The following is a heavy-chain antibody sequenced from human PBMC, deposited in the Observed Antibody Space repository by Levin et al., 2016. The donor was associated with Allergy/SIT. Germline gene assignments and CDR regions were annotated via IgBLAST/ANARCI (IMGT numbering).Heavy chain of an antibody. D-gene: IGHD3-22*01. V-gene: IGHV4-38-2*01. CDR2: IYHSGST. CDR1: GYSISSGYY. Sequence: SETLSLTCAVSGYSISSGYYWGWIRQPPGKGLEWIGSIYHSGSTYYNPSLKSRVTISVDTSKNQFSLKLSSVTAADTAVYYCARGSQYDSSGYYCDYWGQGTLVTVSS. CDR3: ARGSQYDSSGYYCDY. J-gene: IGHJ4*02.